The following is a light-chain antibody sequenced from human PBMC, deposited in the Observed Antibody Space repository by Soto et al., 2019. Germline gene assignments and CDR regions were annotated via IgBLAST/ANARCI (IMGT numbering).Light chain of an antibody. CDR1: QSVSRNY. Sequence: EIVLTQSPGTLSLSPGGRATLSCRARQSVSRNYVAWYQQKTGQAPRLLIYGASSRASGIPDRFSGSGSGADFTLSITRLEPEDFAVYYCQQYGSTPLTFGGGTKVEIK. V-gene: IGKV3-20*01. J-gene: IGKJ4*01. CDR3: QQYGSTPLT. CDR2: GAS.